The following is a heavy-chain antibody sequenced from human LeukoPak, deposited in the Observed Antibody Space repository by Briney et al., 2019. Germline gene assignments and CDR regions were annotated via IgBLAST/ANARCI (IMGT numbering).Heavy chain of an antibody. CDR3: AKGAGDSSSWYAIFDY. CDR1: GFTFSSYS. D-gene: IGHD6-13*01. Sequence: GGSLRLSCAASGFTFSSYSMNWVRQAPGKGLEWVSYISSSSSTIYYADSVKGRFTISRDNSKNTLYLQMNSLRAEDTAVYYCAKGAGDSSSWYAIFDYWGQGTLVTVSS. CDR2: ISSSSSTI. J-gene: IGHJ4*02. V-gene: IGHV3-48*01.